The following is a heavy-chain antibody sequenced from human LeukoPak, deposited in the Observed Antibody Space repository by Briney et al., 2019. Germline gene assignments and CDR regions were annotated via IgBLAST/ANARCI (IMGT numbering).Heavy chain of an antibody. CDR3: STGDRGWQDY. CDR1: GLAFRNAW. D-gene: IGHD6-19*01. V-gene: IGHV3-15*01. J-gene: IGHJ4*02. Sequence: GGSLRLSCAASGLAFRNAWMSWVREAPGKGLEWVAHIKRNTDPGTTSYVAPVEGRSTVSRDDSKNTLYLQMNSLKIEDTGVYYCSTGDRGWQDYWGRGALVTVSS. CDR2: IKRNTDPGTT.